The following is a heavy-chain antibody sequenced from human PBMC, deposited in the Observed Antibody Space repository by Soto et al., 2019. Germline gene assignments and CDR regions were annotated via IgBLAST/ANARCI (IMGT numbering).Heavy chain of an antibody. CDR1: GFDFNTYG. Sequence: QVQLVESGGGVVQPGRSLRLSCAASGFDFNTYGLHWVRQAPGKGREWVAAISFDGGSQYYADSVKGRFTVSRDKSNSTLYLQMNSLGAEDTATYFCAKDSSVTAAGSGGWFDPWGPGTLVIVSS. D-gene: IGHD6-13*01. V-gene: IGHV3-30*18. CDR2: ISFDGGSQ. J-gene: IGHJ5*02. CDR3: AKDSSVTAAGSGGWFDP.